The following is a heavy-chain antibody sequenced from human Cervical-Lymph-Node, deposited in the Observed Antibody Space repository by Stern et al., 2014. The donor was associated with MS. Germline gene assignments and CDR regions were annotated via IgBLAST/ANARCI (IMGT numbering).Heavy chain of an antibody. CDR3: ARSPPYYEFWNDYYYFDY. CDR1: GFSLSTSGMR. Sequence: QITLKESGPALVKPTQTLTLTCTFSGFSLSTSGMRVSWIRQPPGKALEWLARIDWDDDKFYSTSLKTRLTISKDTSKNQVVLTMTNMDHVDTATYYCARSPPYYEFWNDYYYFDYWGQGTLVAVSS. CDR2: IDWDDDK. J-gene: IGHJ4*02. V-gene: IGHV2-70*04. D-gene: IGHD3-3*01.